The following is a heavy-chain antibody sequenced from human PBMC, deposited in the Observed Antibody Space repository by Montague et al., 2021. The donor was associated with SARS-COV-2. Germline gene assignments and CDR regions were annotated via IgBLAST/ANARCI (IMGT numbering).Heavy chain of an antibody. V-gene: IGHV4-34*01. CDR2: IDHSGST. J-gene: IGHJ4*02. CDR1: RGSFHIFS. Sequence: SETLSLTCAVYRGSFHIFSWGWIRQSPGKGLEWIGEIDHSGSTKYNPSLESRVTISVDTSKNQFSLNLTSVTAADTAMYYCARATRVVGITLGFRYWGQGTQVAVSS. CDR3: ARATRVVGITLGFRY. D-gene: IGHD3-22*01.